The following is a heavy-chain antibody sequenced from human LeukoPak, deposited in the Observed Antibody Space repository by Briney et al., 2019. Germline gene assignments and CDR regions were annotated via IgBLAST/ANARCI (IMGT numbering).Heavy chain of an antibody. D-gene: IGHD3-10*01. J-gene: IGHJ6*02. CDR3: ARSSKGTGIYYYYGMDV. Sequence: ASVKVSCKASGYTFTTYGISWVRQAPGQGLEWMGWISAYNGNTNYAQKLQGRVTMTTDTSTSTAYMELRSLRSDDTAVYYCARSSKGTGIYYYYGMDVWGQGTTVTVSS. V-gene: IGHV1-18*01. CDR2: ISAYNGNT. CDR1: GYTFTTYG.